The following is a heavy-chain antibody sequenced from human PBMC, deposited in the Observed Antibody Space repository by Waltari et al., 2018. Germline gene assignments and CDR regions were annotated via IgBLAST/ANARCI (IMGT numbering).Heavy chain of an antibody. CDR2: INHSERT. D-gene: IGHD4-17*01. CDR1: GGSFSGYY. CDR3: ARDVTTVVTPLWYFDL. V-gene: IGHV4-34*01. J-gene: IGHJ2*01. Sequence: QVQLQQWGAGLLKPSETLSLTCAVYGGSFSGYYWSWIRQPPGKGLEWIGEINHSERTNYNPSLKSRVTISVDTSKNQFSLKLSAVTAADTAVYYCARDVTTVVTPLWYFDLWGRGTLVTVSS.